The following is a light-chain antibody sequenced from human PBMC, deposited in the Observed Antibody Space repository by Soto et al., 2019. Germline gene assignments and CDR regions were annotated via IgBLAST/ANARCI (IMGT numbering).Light chain of an antibody. CDR2: GNS. CDR3: QSYDSTLSVSV. J-gene: IGLJ1*01. CDR1: SSNIGAGYD. Sequence: QSVLTQPPSVSGAPGQRVTISCTGSSSNIGAGYDVHWYQQLPGTAPKLLIYGNSNRPSGVPDRFSGSKSGTSASLAITGLQAEDEADYYCQSYDSTLSVSVFRTGTKVTVL. V-gene: IGLV1-40*01.